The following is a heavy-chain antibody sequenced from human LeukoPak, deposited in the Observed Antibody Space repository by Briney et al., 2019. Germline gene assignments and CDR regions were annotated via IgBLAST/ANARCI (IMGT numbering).Heavy chain of an antibody. V-gene: IGHV4-61*02. J-gene: IGHJ4*02. CDR2: FYGSGTT. CDR3: ARQAYCSSTSCYKLDQ. D-gene: IGHD2-2*02. CDR1: GPITNDGYY. Sequence: SETLSLTCTVSGPITNDGYYWSWIRQPAGKGLEWVGRFYGSGTTNYNPSLEGRVTLSADTSKNQFSLRLNSMTAADTSVYYCARQAYCSSTSCYKLDQWGQGTLVTVSS.